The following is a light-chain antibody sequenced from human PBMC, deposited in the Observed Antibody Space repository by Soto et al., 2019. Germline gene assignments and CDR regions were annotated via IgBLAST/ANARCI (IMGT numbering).Light chain of an antibody. Sequence: EIVMTQYPATLSVSPGERATLSCRASQSVSSNLAWYQQKPGQAPRLLSYGASTRATGIPARFSGSGSRTEFTLTISSLQSEDFAVYYCQQYNNWLLLTFGGGTKVEIK. CDR2: GAS. CDR1: QSVSSN. J-gene: IGKJ4*01. CDR3: QQYNNWLLLT. V-gene: IGKV3-15*01.